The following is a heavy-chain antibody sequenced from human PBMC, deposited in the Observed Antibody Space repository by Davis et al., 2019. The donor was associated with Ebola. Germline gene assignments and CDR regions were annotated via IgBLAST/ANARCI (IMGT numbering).Heavy chain of an antibody. Sequence: PGGSLRLSCAASGFTFSSYAMHWVRQAPGKGLEWVAVISYDGSNKYYADSVKGRFTISRDNSKNTLYLQMNSLRAEDTAVYYCARDINRKGTMVRGVHDYWGQGTLVTVSS. J-gene: IGHJ4*02. D-gene: IGHD3-10*01. V-gene: IGHV3-30-3*01. CDR3: ARDINRKGTMVRGVHDY. CDR1: GFTFSSYA. CDR2: ISYDGSNK.